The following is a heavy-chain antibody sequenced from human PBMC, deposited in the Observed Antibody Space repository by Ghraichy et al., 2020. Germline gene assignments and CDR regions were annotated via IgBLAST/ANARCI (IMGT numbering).Heavy chain of an antibody. Sequence: LSLTCAASGFTFSDFAMNWVRQAPGKGLQWVSTIRGSGGNTYYADSVKGRFTISRDNSKNMVYLQMSSLRAEDTAMYFCARGEYSSSSGAFDIWGQGTMVIVSS. CDR2: IRGSGGNT. CDR3: ARGEYSSSSGAFDI. J-gene: IGHJ3*02. CDR1: GFTFSDFA. V-gene: IGHV3-23*01. D-gene: IGHD6-6*01.